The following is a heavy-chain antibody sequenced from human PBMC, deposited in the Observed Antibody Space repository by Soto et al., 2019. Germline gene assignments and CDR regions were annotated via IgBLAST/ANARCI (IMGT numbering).Heavy chain of an antibody. V-gene: IGHV4-39*01. CDR2: FYYTGGT. Sequence: SETLSLTCTVSGASISSSRSYWGWVRQPPGKGLEWIVSFYYTGGTYSTYYNPSLKSRVTISVDTFKSQFSLNLRSVTAADTAVYYCASPRQGNYDFLSGYYALDYWGQGTLVTVSS. CDR1: GASISSSRSY. CDR3: ASPRQGNYDFLSGYYALDY. J-gene: IGHJ4*02. D-gene: IGHD3-3*01.